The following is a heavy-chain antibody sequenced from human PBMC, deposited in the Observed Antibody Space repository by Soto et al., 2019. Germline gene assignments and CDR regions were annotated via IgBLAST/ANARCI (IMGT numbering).Heavy chain of an antibody. D-gene: IGHD4-17*01. CDR3: ARELTTVGTTYYYYGMDV. J-gene: IGHJ6*02. CDR2: IYYSGST. Sequence: SETLCLTCTVSGGSISSYDWSWIRQPPGKGLEWIGYIYYSGSTNYNPSLKSRVTISVDTSKNQFSLKLSSVTAADTAVYYCARELTTVGTTYYYYGMDVWGQGTTVTVSS. CDR1: GGSISSYD. V-gene: IGHV4-59*01.